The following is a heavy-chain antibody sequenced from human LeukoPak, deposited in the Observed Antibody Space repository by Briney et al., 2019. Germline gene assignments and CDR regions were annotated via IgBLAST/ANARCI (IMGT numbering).Heavy chain of an antibody. CDR2: IKQDGSEK. Sequence: GGSLRLSCAASGFTFSSYWMSWVRQAPGKGLEWVANIKQDGSEKYYVDSVKGRFTISRDNAKNSLYLQMNSLRAEDTAVYYCARAMSYCTNGVCYESYWGQGTLVTVSS. CDR3: ARAMSYCTNGVCYESY. V-gene: IGHV3-7*01. D-gene: IGHD2-8*01. CDR1: GFTFSSYW. J-gene: IGHJ4*02.